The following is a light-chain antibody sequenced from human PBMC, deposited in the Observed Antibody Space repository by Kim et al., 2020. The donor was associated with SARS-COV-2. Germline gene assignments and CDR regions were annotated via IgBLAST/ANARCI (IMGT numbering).Light chain of an antibody. Sequence: SRGDTATLSCSASQSVSSSYLAWHQQKPGHAPRLLIDGASSRATGIPDRVSGSGSGTDFTLTSSRLEPEDFAVYYGQQYGSSPGTFGQGTKVDIK. V-gene: IGKV3-20*01. CDR2: GAS. CDR3: QQYGSSPGT. CDR1: QSVSSSY. J-gene: IGKJ1*01.